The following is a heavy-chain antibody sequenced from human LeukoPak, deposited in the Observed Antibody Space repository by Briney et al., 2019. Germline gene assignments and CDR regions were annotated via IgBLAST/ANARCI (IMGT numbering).Heavy chain of an antibody. CDR3: ARSLPFPADYFDH. CDR1: GGSISSGGYY. J-gene: IGHJ4*02. CDR2: IYYSGST. D-gene: IGHD6-25*01. V-gene: IGHV4-31*03. Sequence: SETLSLTCTVSGGSISSGGYYWSWIRQHPGKGLEWIGYIYYSGSTYYNPSLKSRVTISVDTSKNQFSLKLSFVTAADTAVYCCARSLPFPADYFDHWGQGTLVTVSS.